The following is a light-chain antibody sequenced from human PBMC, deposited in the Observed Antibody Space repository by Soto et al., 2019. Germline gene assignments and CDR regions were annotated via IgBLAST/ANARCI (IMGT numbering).Light chain of an antibody. CDR2: EVS. Sequence: DVVMTQTPLSLSVAPGQPASISCKSSQSLLHITGETFLFWYLQKPGQSPQLLIYEVSTRVSGVPDRFSGSGAGTDFTLEISRVETDDVGIYYCMQSTQLPPTFGQGTRLGI. CDR3: MQSTQLPPT. V-gene: IGKV2D-29*02. CDR1: QSLLHITGETF. J-gene: IGKJ5*01.